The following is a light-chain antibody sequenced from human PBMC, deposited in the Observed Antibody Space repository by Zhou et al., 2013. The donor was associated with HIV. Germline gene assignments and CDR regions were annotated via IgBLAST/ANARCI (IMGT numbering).Light chain of an antibody. V-gene: IGKV3D-15*01. CDR1: HTISAN. Sequence: EIVLTQSPGTLSLSPGEGATLSCRASHTISANYLAWYQQKPGQAPRLLVYGASTRATGIPARFSGSGSGTEFTLTISSLQSEDFAVYYCQQYNNWPPMYTFGQGTKLEIK. J-gene: IGKJ2*01. CDR3: QQYNNWPPMYT. CDR2: GAS.